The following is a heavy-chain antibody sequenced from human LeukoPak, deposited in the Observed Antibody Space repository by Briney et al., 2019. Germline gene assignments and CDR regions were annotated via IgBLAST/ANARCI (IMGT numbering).Heavy chain of an antibody. CDR2: IYYSGST. V-gene: IGHV4-59*08. CDR3: ARTRRDGYNPVDY. D-gene: IGHD5-24*01. CDR1: GGSISSYY. Sequence: PSETLSLTCTVSGGSISSYYWSWIRQPPGKGLEWIGYIYYSGSTNYNPSLKSRVTISVDTSRSQFSLKLSSVTAADTAVYYCARTRRDGYNPVDYWGQGTLVTVSS. J-gene: IGHJ4*02.